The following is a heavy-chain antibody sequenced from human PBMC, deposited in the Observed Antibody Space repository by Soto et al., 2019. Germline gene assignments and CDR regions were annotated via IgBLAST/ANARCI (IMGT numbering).Heavy chain of an antibody. J-gene: IGHJ4*02. D-gene: IGHD2-21*01. V-gene: IGHV4-59*01. CDR3: ARGSAQGGWCDY. Sequence: SETLSLTCTVSGGSISSYYWSWIRQPPGKGLERIGYIYYSGSTNYNPSLKSRVTISVDTSKNQFSLKLSSVTAADTAVYYCARGSAQGGWCDYWGQGTLVTVSS. CDR2: IYYSGST. CDR1: GGSISSYY.